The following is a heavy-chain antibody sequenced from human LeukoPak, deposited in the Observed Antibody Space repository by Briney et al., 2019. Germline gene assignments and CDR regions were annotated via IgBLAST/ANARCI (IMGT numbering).Heavy chain of an antibody. CDR2: IYSTGNI. D-gene: IGHD5-18*01. Sequence: LETLSLTCTVSGGSISSHFWSWVRQPPGKGLELIAYIYSTGNINYNPSLKSRVSMSVDTSKNQFSLNLNSVTAADTAVYYCARGNVNTAWNYFGMDVWGQGTTVTVSS. CDR3: ARGNVNTAWNYFGMDV. V-gene: IGHV4-59*11. J-gene: IGHJ6*02. CDR1: GGSISSHF.